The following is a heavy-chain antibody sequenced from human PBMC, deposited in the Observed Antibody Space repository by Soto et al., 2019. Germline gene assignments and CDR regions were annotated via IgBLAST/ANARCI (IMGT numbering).Heavy chain of an antibody. CDR3: ARDGYNPKSGYYYYYGMDV. D-gene: IGHD5-12*01. V-gene: IGHV3-21*01. J-gene: IGHJ6*02. CDR1: GFTLSSYS. Sequence: PGGSLRLSCAASGFTLSSYSMNWVRQAPGKGLEWVSSISSSSSYIYYADSVKGRFTISRDNAKNSLYLQMNSLRAEDTAVYYCARDGYNPKSGYYYYYGMDVWGQGTTVTVSS. CDR2: ISSSSSYI.